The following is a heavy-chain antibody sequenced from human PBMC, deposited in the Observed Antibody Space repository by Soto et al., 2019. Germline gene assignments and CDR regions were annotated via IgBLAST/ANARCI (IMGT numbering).Heavy chain of an antibody. CDR2: IDPSDSYT. V-gene: IGHV5-10-1*01. CDR1: VYSFTSYW. Sequence: GESLKISCKGSVYSFTSYWISWVRQMPGKGLEWMGRIDPSDSYTNYSPSFQGHVTISADKSISTAYLQWSSLKASDTAMYYCASYEYSSSSNWFDPWGQGTLVTVSS. CDR3: ASYEYSSSSNWFDP. D-gene: IGHD6-6*01. J-gene: IGHJ5*02.